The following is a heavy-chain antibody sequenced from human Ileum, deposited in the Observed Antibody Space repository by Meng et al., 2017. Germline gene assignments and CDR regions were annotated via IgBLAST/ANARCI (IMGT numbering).Heavy chain of an antibody. V-gene: IGHV1-18*01. CDR3: ARDREEYYYDSSGYRGFTGNDY. Sequence: ASVKVSCKASGYTFTSYGISWVRQAPGQGLEWMGWISAYNGNTNYAQKLQGRVTMTTDTSTSTAYMELRSLRSDDTPVYYCARDREEYYYDSSGYRGFTGNDYWGQGTLVTVSS. D-gene: IGHD3-22*01. CDR2: ISAYNGNT. J-gene: IGHJ4*01. CDR1: GYTFTSYG.